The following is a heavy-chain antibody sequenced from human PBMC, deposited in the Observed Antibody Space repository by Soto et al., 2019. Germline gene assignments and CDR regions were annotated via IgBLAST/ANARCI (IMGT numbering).Heavy chain of an antibody. V-gene: IGHV6-1*01. CDR2: TYYRSKWYN. J-gene: IGHJ6*02. D-gene: IGHD3-22*01. Sequence: SQTLSLTCAISGDSVSSNSAAWNWIRQSPSRGLEWLGRTYYRSKWYNDYAVSVKSRITITPDTSKNQFSLQLNSVTTEDSAVYYCARVRGYHRALCGYYGIDVWGQGTPVTVSS. CDR1: GDSVSSNSAA. CDR3: ARVRGYHRALCGYYGIDV.